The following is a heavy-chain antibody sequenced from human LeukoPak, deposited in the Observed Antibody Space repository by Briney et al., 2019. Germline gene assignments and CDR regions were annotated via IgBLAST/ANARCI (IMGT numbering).Heavy chain of an antibody. CDR2: IRSKAYGGTT. Sequence: GGSLRLSCTASGFTFGDYAMSWFRQAPGKGLEWVGFIRSKAYGGTTEYAASVKGRFTISRDNSKNTLYLQMNSLRAEDTAVYFCAREILAPGKTHDYWGQGTLVTVSS. CDR1: GFTFGDYA. CDR3: AREILAPGKTHDY. V-gene: IGHV3-49*03. J-gene: IGHJ4*02.